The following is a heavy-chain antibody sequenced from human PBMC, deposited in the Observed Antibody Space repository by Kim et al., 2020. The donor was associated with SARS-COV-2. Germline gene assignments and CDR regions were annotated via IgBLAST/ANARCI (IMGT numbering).Heavy chain of an antibody. Sequence: GGSLRLSCAASEFTFGNYWMHWVRQAPGKGLEWVANINQDGSEKNSVDSVKGRFTISRDNSKNLLYLQLNSLRVEDTAVYYCARGHTRAWRPCGYWGQGTLVTVSS. CDR2: INQDGSEK. CDR1: EFTFGNYW. CDR3: ARGHTRAWRPCGY. D-gene: IGHD2-2*01. V-gene: IGHV3-7*01. J-gene: IGHJ4*02.